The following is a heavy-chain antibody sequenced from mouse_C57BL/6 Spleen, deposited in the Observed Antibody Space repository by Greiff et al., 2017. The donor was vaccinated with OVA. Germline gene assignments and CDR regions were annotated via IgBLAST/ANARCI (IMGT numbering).Heavy chain of an antibody. CDR3: ARGRKYYGSSSYWYFDV. CDR2: IYPRDGST. J-gene: IGHJ1*03. CDR1: GYTFTDHT. V-gene: IGHV1-78*01. D-gene: IGHD1-1*01. Sequence: QVQLQQSDAELVKPGASVTISCKVSGYTFTDHTIHWMKQRPEQGLEWIGYIYPRDGSTKYNEKFKGKATLTADKSSSTAYMQLNSLTSEDSAVYFCARGRKYYGSSSYWYFDVWGTGTTVTVSS.